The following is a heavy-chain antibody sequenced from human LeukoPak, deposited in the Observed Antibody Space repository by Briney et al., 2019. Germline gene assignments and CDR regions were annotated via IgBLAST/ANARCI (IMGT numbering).Heavy chain of an antibody. D-gene: IGHD3-22*01. V-gene: IGHV1-2*02. CDR1: GYTFTGYY. CDR2: INPNSGGT. CDR3: AREDLYYYDSSGSEYFQH. J-gene: IGHJ1*01. Sequence: AASVKVSCKSSGYTFTGYYMHCVRQAPGQGLEWMGWINPNSGGTHYAQKSQGSVTMTRDTPIRTSYMDMSRLKSDDTAVYYCAREDLYYYDSSGSEYFQHWGQGTLVTVSS.